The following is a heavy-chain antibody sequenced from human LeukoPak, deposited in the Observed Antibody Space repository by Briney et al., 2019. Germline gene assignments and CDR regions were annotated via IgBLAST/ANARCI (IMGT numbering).Heavy chain of an antibody. CDR2: IYTSGST. Sequence: PSETLSLTCTVSGGSISCGSYYWSWIRQPAGKGLEWIGRIYTSGSTNYNPSLKSRVTISVDTSKNQFSLKLSSVTAADTAVYYCARVASRKTGTRTAFDIWGQGTMVTVSS. CDR3: ARVASRKTGTRTAFDI. V-gene: IGHV4-61*02. J-gene: IGHJ3*02. D-gene: IGHD1-7*01. CDR1: GGSISCGSYY.